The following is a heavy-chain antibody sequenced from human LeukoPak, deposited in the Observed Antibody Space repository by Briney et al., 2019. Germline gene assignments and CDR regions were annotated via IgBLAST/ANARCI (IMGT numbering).Heavy chain of an antibody. V-gene: IGHV1/OR15-1*02. Sequence: ASVKVSCKASGYIFTDYYMHWVRQAPGQELGWMGRINPNSGGTNYAQKFQGRVTMTRDTSISTAYTELSSLRSEDTATYYCARDDYDFWSGQDENWFDPWGQGTLVTVSS. CDR2: INPNSGGT. J-gene: IGHJ5*02. CDR1: GYIFTDYY. D-gene: IGHD3-3*01. CDR3: ARDDYDFWSGQDENWFDP.